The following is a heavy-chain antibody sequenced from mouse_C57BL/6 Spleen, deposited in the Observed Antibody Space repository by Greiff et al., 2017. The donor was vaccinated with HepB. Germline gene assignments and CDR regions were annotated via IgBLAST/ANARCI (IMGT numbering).Heavy chain of an antibody. Sequence: VQLQQPGAELVKPGASVKLSCKASGYTFTSYWMQWVKQRPGQGLEWIGEIDPSDSYTNYNQKFKGKATLTVDTSSSTAYMQLSSLTSEDSAVYYCARLGYGSSYYFDYWCQGTTLTVSS. V-gene: IGHV1-50*01. CDR2: IDPSDSYT. J-gene: IGHJ2*01. CDR1: GYTFTSYW. CDR3: ARLGYGSSYYFDY. D-gene: IGHD1-1*01.